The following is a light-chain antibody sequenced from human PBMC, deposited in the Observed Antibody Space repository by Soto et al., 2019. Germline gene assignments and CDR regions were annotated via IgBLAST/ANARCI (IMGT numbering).Light chain of an antibody. CDR2: EVS. V-gene: IGLV2-8*01. Sequence: QSALNQPPSASGSPGQSVTISCTGTSSDVGGYNYVSWYQQHPGKAPKLMISEVSKRPSGVPDRFSGSKSGNTASLTVSGLQAEDEADYYCSSFAGNNNLVFGGGTKLIVL. CDR1: SSDVGGYNY. CDR3: SSFAGNNNLV. J-gene: IGLJ2*01.